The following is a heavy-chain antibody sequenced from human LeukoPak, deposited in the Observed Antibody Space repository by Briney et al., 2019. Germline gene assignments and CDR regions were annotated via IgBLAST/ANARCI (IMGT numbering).Heavy chain of an antibody. CDR1: GFTFSSHG. Sequence: GGSLRLSCAASGFTFSSHGMSWVRQAPGRGLEWVSGISASGGSTYFADSVKGRFSIFRDNSNNMLYLQMSSLRVEDTAVHYCAKEPYSGSQLLDYWGQGTLVTVSS. J-gene: IGHJ4*02. V-gene: IGHV3-23*01. CDR3: AKEPYSGSQLLDY. CDR2: ISASGGST. D-gene: IGHD1-26*01.